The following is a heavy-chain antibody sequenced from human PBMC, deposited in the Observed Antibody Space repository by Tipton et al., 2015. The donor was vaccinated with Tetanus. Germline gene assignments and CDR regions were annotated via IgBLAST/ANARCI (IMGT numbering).Heavy chain of an antibody. D-gene: IGHD5-18*01. CDR1: GFSFSNKW. CDR2: INHSGST. CDR3: ARGGSYSYGPRGFDL. J-gene: IGHJ2*01. Sequence: LRLSCAASGFSFSNKWMSWVRQAPGKGLEWIGEINHSGSTNHNPSLKSRVTLSVDTSKNQFSLKLNSVTAADTAMYYCARGGSYSYGPRGFDLWGRGTLATVSS. V-gene: IGHV4-34*01.